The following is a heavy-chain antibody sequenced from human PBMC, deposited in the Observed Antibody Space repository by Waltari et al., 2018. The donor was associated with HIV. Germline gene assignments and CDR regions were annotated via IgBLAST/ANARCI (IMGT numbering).Heavy chain of an antibody. Sequence: EVQLVESGGGLVQPGGSLRLSCAASGFTFNRYWMTWVRQAPGKGLDWVANIKQDGSDKYYVDSVKGRFTISRDNAKNSLYLQMNSLRAEDTAVYYCARDWITSGRLDTFDIWGQGTMVTVSS. CDR3: ARDWITSGRLDTFDI. J-gene: IGHJ3*02. CDR1: GFTFNRYW. V-gene: IGHV3-7*01. D-gene: IGHD6-19*01. CDR2: IKQDGSDK.